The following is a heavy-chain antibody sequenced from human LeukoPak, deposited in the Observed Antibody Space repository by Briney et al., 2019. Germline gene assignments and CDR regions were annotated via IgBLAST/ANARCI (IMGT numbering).Heavy chain of an antibody. D-gene: IGHD5-18*01. CDR2: ISSNGGST. CDR1: GFTFSSYA. V-gene: IGHV3-64*01. CDR3: AKDPEGYSYGYLFDY. J-gene: IGHJ4*02. Sequence: GGSLRLSCAASGFTFSSYAMHWVRQAPGKGLEYVSAISSNGGSTYYANSVKGRFTISRDNSKNTLYLQMNSLRAEDTAVHYCAKDPEGYSYGYLFDYWGQGTLVTVSS.